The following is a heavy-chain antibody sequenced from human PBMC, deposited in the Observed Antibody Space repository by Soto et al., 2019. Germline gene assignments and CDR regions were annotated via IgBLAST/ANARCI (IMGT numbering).Heavy chain of an antibody. V-gene: IGHV4-39*01. CDR1: GGSITSSSHF. D-gene: IGHD6-25*01. Sequence: SETLSLTCSASGGSITSSSHFWGWVRQPPGKGLEWIGTIYFSGNTYYTPSLKSRLTMSIDTSKNEFSLRLNSVTAADTAVYYCAGQTFTIAAASYGRSNWFDPWGPGTLVTVSS. J-gene: IGHJ5*02. CDR3: AGQTFTIAAASYGRSNWFDP. CDR2: IYFSGNT.